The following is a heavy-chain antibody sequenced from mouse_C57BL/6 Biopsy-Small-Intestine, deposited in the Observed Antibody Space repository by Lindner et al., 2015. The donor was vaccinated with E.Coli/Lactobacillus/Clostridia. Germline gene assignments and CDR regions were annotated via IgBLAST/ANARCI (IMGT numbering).Heavy chain of an antibody. V-gene: IGHV5-17*01. CDR1: KHFSVTM. CDR2: FSSGSSTI. J-gene: IGHJ2*01. CDR3: ARGSSYGLDY. Sequence: VQLQESGGGVSEAWRVPETLLCSLWKHFSVTMECTGFVRLQRRGWSGLHTFSSGSSTIYYADTVKGRFTISRDNAKXTLFLQMTSLRSEDTAMYYCARGSSYGLDYWGRRHHSHSLL. D-gene: IGHD1-1*01.